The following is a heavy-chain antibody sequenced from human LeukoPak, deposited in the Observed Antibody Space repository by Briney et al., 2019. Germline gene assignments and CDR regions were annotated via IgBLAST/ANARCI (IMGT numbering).Heavy chain of an antibody. J-gene: IGHJ3*02. V-gene: IGHV5-51*01. CDR2: IYPGDSDI. D-gene: IGHD6-19*01. Sequence: HGESLKISCKGSGYRFTSYWIGLVRQMPGKGLECMGLIYPGDSDIRYSPSFQGQVTISADKSVSTSFLQWSSLKASDTAMYYCATGYSGGRGAFDIWGQGTMVTVSS. CDR1: GYRFTSYW. CDR3: ATGYSGGRGAFDI.